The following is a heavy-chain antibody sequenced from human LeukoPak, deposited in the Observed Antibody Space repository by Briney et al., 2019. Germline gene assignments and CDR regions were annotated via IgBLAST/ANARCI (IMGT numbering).Heavy chain of an antibody. J-gene: IGHJ4*02. V-gene: IGHV1-46*01. CDR3: ARMASGELLRWIPSDY. CDR1: GYTFTKYY. D-gene: IGHD1-26*01. CDR2: INPSDGAT. Sequence: GASVKVSCKASGYTFTKYYIHWVRQAPGQGLEWMGMINPSDGATTYAQRFQGRVIMTRDTSISTAYMELSSLRSEDTAVYYCARMASGELLRWIPSDYWGQGTLVTVSS.